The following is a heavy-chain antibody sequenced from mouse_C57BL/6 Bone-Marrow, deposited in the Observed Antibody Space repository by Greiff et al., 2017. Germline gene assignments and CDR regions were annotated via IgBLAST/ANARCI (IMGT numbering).Heavy chain of an antibody. CDR1: GYTFTDYY. CDR3: TRAPIYGNYNFDY. J-gene: IGHJ2*01. CDR2: INPNNGGT. D-gene: IGHD2-1*01. V-gene: IGHV1-26*01. Sequence: EVQLQQSGPELVKPGASVKISCKASGYTFTDYYMNWVKQSHGKSLEWIGDINPNNGGTSYNQKFKSKATLTVDTSSSTAYMELRSLTSEDSAVYYCTRAPIYGNYNFDYWGQGTTLTVSS.